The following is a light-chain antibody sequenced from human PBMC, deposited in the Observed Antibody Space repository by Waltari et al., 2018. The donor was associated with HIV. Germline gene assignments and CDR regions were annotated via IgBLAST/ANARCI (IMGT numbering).Light chain of an antibody. CDR1: SGSIASNY. CDR2: EDN. Sequence: NFMLTQPHSVSESPGKTVTISCTRSSGSIASNYVQWYQQRPGSSPTTVIYEDNQRPSGVPERCSGSIDSSSNSASLTIAGLKTEDEADYYCQSYDSSNWVFGGGTKLTVL. V-gene: IGLV6-57*01. J-gene: IGLJ3*02. CDR3: QSYDSSNWV.